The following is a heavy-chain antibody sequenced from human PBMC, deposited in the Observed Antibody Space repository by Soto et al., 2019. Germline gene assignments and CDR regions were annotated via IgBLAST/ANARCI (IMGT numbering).Heavy chain of an antibody. CDR1: GGTFSSYA. CDR2: IIPIFGTA. V-gene: IGHV1-69*13. D-gene: IGHD3-9*01. CDR3: ARVYYDILTGYYTSYYYYGMDV. Sequence: GASVKVSCKASGGTFSSYAISWVRQAPGQGLEWMGGIIPIFGTANYAQKFQGRVTITADESTSTAYMELSSLRSEDTAVYYCARVYYDILTGYYTSYYYYGMDVWGQGTTVTVSS. J-gene: IGHJ6*02.